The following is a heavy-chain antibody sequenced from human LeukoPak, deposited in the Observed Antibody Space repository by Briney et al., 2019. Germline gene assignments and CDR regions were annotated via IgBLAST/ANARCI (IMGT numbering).Heavy chain of an antibody. D-gene: IGHD3-16*02. CDR1: GYTLTELS. J-gene: IGHJ4*02. CDR2: FDPEDGET. CDR3: ATSRPLITFGGVIVNLDY. Sequence: ASVKVSCKVSGYTLTELSMHCVRQAPGKGLEWMGGFDPEDGETIYAQKFQGRVTMTEDTSTDTAYMELSSLRSEDTAVYYCATSRPLITFGGVIVNLDYWGQGTLVTVSS. V-gene: IGHV1-24*01.